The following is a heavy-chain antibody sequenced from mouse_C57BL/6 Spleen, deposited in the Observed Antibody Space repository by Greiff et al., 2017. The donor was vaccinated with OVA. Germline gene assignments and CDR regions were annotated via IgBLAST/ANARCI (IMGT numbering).Heavy chain of an antibody. V-gene: IGHV2-4*01. CDR3: AKNYYGSSYWYFDV. CDR1: GFSLTSYG. CDR2: IWSGGST. J-gene: IGHJ1*03. D-gene: IGHD1-1*01. Sequence: VQVVESGPGLVQPSQSLSITCTVSGFSLTSYGVHWVRQPPGKGLEWLGVIWSGGSTDYNAAFISRLSISKDNSKSQVFFKMNSLQADDTAIYYCAKNYYGSSYWYFDVWGTGTTVTVSS.